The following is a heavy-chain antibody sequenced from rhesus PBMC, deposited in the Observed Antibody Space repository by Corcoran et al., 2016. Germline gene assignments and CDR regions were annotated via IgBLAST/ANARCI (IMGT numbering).Heavy chain of an antibody. V-gene: IGHV4S12*01. D-gene: IGHD4-29*01. CDR3: ARELSSYANSLDV. CDR1: GGTISSGYYY. Sequence: QVQLQESGPGVVKPTETLSLPGAAPGGTISSGYYYWSGSRPPPGQGLEWIGGIYSNSECTNYNPSLKSRVTISKDTSKNQFSLTLSSVTATDTAVYYCARELSSYANSLDVWGRGVLVTISS. CDR2: IYSNSECT. J-gene: IGHJ5-2*02.